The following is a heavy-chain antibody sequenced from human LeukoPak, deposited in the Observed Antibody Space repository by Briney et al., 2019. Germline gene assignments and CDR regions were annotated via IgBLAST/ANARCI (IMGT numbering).Heavy chain of an antibody. J-gene: IGHJ4*02. CDR1: GGSISSSSYY. D-gene: IGHD5-18*01. V-gene: IGHV4-39*01. CDR3: ARHRHDTAMVLDY. Sequence: PSETLSLTCTVSGGSISSSSYYWAWIHQPPGKGLEWIGSVYYNGNTYYNPSLKSRVTISVDTSKNQFSLKLSSVTAADTAVYYCARHRHDTAMVLDYWGQGTLVTVSS. CDR2: VYYNGNT.